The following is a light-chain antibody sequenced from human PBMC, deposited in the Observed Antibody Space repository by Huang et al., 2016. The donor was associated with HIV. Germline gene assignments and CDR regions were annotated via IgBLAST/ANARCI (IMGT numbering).Light chain of an antibody. J-gene: IGKJ2*01. CDR3: QQRGNWPYT. Sequence: EIVLTQSPATLSLSPGDRATLSCRASQSVSTYLAWYQQKPGQAPRLLIYDTSNRAPGIPARFGGSGSGTDFTLTISSLEPEDFAVYFCQQRGNWPYTFGQGTKVEIK. CDR1: QSVSTY. V-gene: IGKV3-11*01. CDR2: DTS.